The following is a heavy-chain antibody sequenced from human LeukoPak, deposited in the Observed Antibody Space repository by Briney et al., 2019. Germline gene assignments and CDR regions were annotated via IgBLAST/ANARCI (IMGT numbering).Heavy chain of an antibody. CDR2: INHSGST. V-gene: IGHV4-34*01. CDR3: ARLVAARPPWKYYYYYYMDV. Sequence: SETLSLTCAVYGGSFSGYYWSWIRQPPGKGLEWIGKINHSGSTNYNPSLKSRVTISVDTSKNQFSLKLNSVTAADTAVYYCARLVAARPPWKYYYYYYMDVWGKGTTVTVSS. J-gene: IGHJ6*03. D-gene: IGHD6-6*01. CDR1: GGSFSGYY.